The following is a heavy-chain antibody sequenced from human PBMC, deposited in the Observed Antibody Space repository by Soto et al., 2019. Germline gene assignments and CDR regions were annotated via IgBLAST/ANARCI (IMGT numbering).Heavy chain of an antibody. CDR2: IKSESDGGTT. Sequence: EVQLVESGEALVKAGGSLRLSCLASGFSFSQAWMTWVRQAPGKGLEWVGRIKSESDGGTTDCAAPVKGRCTMSRDDSKRMLYLQINSLKTEDTGVYFCATEGVRGYGDHEIGYWGQGILVTVSS. CDR3: ATEGVRGYGDHEIGY. D-gene: IGHD4-17*01. J-gene: IGHJ4*02. CDR1: GFSFSQAW. V-gene: IGHV3-15*02.